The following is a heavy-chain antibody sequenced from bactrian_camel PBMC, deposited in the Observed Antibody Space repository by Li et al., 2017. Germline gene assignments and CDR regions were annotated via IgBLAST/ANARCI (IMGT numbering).Heavy chain of an antibody. Sequence: HVQLVESGGGSVQAGGSLRLSCTVSGYTKTMAWFQQAPGKEREGIAAIDSDDALNYADSVKGRFIISKDSTKNTLYLQMNSLKPEDTALYYCAANKGGLAANTCIHGMDFWGKGTQVTVS. D-gene: IGHD1*01. CDR1: GYTKT. V-gene: IGHV3S53*01. CDR2: IDSDDAL. J-gene: IGHJ7*01.